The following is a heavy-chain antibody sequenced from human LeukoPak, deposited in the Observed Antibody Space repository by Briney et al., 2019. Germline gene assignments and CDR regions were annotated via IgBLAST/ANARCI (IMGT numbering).Heavy chain of an antibody. CDR1: GFTFRDYG. Sequence: GGSLRLSCAASGFTFRDYGMSWVRQAPGKGLEWVSALTGSGGTTYYADSVKGRFTISRDNSKNSLYLQMNSLRAEDTAVYYCARGDTAMGDYYYMDVWGKGTTVTVSS. D-gene: IGHD5-18*01. CDR3: ARGDTAMGDYYYMDV. V-gene: IGHV3-23*01. CDR2: LTGSGGTT. J-gene: IGHJ6*03.